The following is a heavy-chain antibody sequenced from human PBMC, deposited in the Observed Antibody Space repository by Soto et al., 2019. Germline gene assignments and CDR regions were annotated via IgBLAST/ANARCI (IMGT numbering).Heavy chain of an antibody. Sequence: PSDTLSLTCIVSGASFSDANYYWVWIRQPPGEGLEWIGSFYYDGRTYYNASLKSRVTISVDTSKNHFSLMLTSVTAADTAVYYCARRSQIVVAPTWGQGTLVTVSS. CDR1: GASFSDANYY. J-gene: IGHJ4*02. D-gene: IGHD3-22*01. CDR3: ARRSQIVVAPT. CDR2: FYYDGRT. V-gene: IGHV4-39*02.